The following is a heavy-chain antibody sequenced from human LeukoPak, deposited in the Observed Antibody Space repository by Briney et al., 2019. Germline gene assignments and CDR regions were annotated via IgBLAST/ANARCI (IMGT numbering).Heavy chain of an antibody. D-gene: IGHD1-7*01. J-gene: IGHJ3*02. CDR2: TSHSGTT. V-gene: IGHV4-38-2*01. CDR1: GFTFRNAW. Sequence: PGGSLILSCAASGFTFRNAWMSWVRQPPGKGLEWIGCTSHSGTTFYSPSLRSRVSISVDTSNSQFSLKLSSMTATDTAVYYCAKTTRASIRSAFDIWGQGTLVTVSS. CDR3: AKTTRASIRSAFDI.